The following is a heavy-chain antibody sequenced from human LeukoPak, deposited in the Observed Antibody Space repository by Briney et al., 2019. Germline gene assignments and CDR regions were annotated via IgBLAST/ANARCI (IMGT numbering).Heavy chain of an antibody. CDR2: ITPMFGTA. D-gene: IGHD4-23*01. J-gene: IGHJ4*02. Sequence: SVKVSCKASGYTFTSYDINWVRQAPGQGLEWMGGITPMFGTANHAQKFQGRVTITAVESMSTVYMELSSLRFEDTAVYYCARGWLAEATVVTPYNYWGQGTLVTVSS. V-gene: IGHV1-69*13. CDR1: GYTFTSYD. CDR3: ARGWLAEATVVTPYNY.